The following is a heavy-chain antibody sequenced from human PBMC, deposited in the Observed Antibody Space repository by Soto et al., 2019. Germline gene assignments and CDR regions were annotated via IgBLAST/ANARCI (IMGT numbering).Heavy chain of an antibody. Sequence: SETLSLTCTVSGGSMSSYHWSWIRQPPGKGLEWIAYIHHSGSTNYNPSLKSRVTISVDTSKNQFSLKLSSVTAADTAVYYCARGRSIDYYDSSGYFDYWGQGTLVTVSS. CDR3: ARGRSIDYYDSSGYFDY. CDR1: GGSMSSYH. J-gene: IGHJ4*02. D-gene: IGHD3-22*01. V-gene: IGHV4-59*12. CDR2: IHHSGST.